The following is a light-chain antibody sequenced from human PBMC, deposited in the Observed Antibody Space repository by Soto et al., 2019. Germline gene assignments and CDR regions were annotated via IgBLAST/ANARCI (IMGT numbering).Light chain of an antibody. CDR2: GAS. CDR1: QSVSNN. Sequence: EIVLTQSPGTLSLSPGERATLSCRASQSVSNNYLAWYQQKPGQAPRLLIYGASTRATGIPARFSGSGSGTEFTLTISSLQSEDFALYYCHQYNSWPPGTFGQGTKVDIK. CDR3: HQYNSWPPGT. J-gene: IGKJ2*01. V-gene: IGKV3-15*01.